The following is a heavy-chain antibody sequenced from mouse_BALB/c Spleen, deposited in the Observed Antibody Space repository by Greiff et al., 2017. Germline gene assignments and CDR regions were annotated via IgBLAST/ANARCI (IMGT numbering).Heavy chain of an antibody. CDR3: ARNRYGYYAMDY. J-gene: IGHJ4*01. CDR2: IWSGGST. Sequence: VKLMESGPGLVQPSQSLSITCTVSGFSLTSYGVHWVRQSPGKGLEWLGVIWSGGSTDYNAAFISRLSISKDNSKSQVFFKMNSLQANDTAIYYCARNRYGYYAMDYWGQGTSVTVSS. D-gene: IGHD2-14*01. CDR1: GFSLTSYG. V-gene: IGHV2-2*02.